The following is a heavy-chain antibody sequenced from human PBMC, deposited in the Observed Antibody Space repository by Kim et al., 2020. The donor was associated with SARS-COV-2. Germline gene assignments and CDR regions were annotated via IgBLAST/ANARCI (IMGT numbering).Heavy chain of an antibody. D-gene: IGHD5-12*01. Sequence: SETLSLTCAVYGGSFSGYYWSWIRQPPGKGLEWIGEINHSGSTNYNPSLKSRVTISVDTSKNQFSLKLSSVTAADTAVYYCARGRGRKIVATMHWFDPWGQGTLVTVSS. V-gene: IGHV4-34*01. J-gene: IGHJ5*02. CDR2: INHSGST. CDR1: GGSFSGYY. CDR3: ARGRGRKIVATMHWFDP.